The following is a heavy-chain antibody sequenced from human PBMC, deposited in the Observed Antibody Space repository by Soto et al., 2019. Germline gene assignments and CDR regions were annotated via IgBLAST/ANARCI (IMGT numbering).Heavy chain of an antibody. J-gene: IGHJ4*02. D-gene: IGHD6-6*01. CDR1: GFTFSLAW. V-gene: IGHV3-15*01. CDR3: ATLYVVDEIAASIDY. Sequence: EVQLVESGGGLVNPGGSLRLSCEGSGFTFSLAWMTWVRQAPGKPLEWVGRAKGKGDGGTIDYAAPVKDRFVISRDDSKSILYLQMNSLRIEDTAVYYCATLYVVDEIAASIDYWGQGALVTVSS. CDR2: AKGKGDGGTI.